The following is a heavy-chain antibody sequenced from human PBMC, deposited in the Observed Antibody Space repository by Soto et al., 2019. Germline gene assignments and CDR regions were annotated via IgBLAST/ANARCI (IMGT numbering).Heavy chain of an antibody. V-gene: IGHV3-74*01. CDR3: VGDDVGLGLDY. Sequence: EVQLVESGGGLVQPGGSLRLSCVASGFTFSTYWMHWVRQTPGEGLVWVSHTDSDGTFTAYADSVKGRFTISRDNAKSALYLQMNSLRAEATGVYYGVGDDVGLGLDYWGRGTLVTVSS. D-gene: IGHD1-26*01. CDR1: GFTFSTYW. CDR2: TDSDGTFT. J-gene: IGHJ4*02.